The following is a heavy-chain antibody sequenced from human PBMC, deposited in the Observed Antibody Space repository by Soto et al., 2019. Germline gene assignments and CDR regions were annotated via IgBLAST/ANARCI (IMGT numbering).Heavy chain of an antibody. CDR3: ARLAADGYSYYYGMDV. D-gene: IGHD2-15*01. CDR1: GGSISSYY. Sequence: PSETLSLTCTVSGGSISSYYWSWIRQPPGKGLEWIGYIYYSGSTNYNPSLKSRVTISVDTSKNQFSLKLSSVTAADTAVYYCARLAADGYSYYYGMDVWGQGTTVTVSS. V-gene: IGHV4-59*12. CDR2: IYYSGST. J-gene: IGHJ6*02.